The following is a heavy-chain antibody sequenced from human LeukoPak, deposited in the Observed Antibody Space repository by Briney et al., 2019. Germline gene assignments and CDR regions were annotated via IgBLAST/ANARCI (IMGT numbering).Heavy chain of an antibody. CDR3: ARDRGRTEYSSSPDY. Sequence: GGSLRLSCAASGFTFSNYNINWVRQAPGKGLEWVSSISTSSNYIYYADSVKGRFTISRDNAKNSLYLQMNSLRAEDTAVYYCARDRGRTEYSSSPDYWGQGTLVTVS. J-gene: IGHJ4*02. CDR1: GFTFSNYN. V-gene: IGHV3-21*01. D-gene: IGHD6-6*01. CDR2: ISTSSNYI.